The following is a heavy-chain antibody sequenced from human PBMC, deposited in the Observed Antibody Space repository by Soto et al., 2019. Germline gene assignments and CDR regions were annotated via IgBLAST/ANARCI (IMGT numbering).Heavy chain of an antibody. CDR1: RYPFTRYY. D-gene: IGHD2-21*02. Sequence: ASVKVCFKTSRYPFTRYYIHFVRQAPGHGLEWMGWINPNSGDTKYAQRFQGRVTMTKDTSITTAFMELTRLRSDDTAVYYCARQLAYCGGDCYTEPVDYWGQGTMVTGSS. V-gene: IGHV1-2*02. CDR3: ARQLAYCGGDCYTEPVDY. J-gene: IGHJ4*02. CDR2: INPNSGDT.